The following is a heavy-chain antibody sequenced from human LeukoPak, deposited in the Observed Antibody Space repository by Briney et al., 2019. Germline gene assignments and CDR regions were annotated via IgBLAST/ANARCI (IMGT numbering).Heavy chain of an antibody. Sequence: ASVKVSCKASGYTFTNYGISWVRQAPGQGLEWVGWISAYNGNTSYAQNLQDRVTMTTDTSTSAAYMELRSLISDDTAVYYCAREGPVAVAGLDYWGQGTLVTVSS. CDR2: ISAYNGNT. CDR3: AREGPVAVAGLDY. J-gene: IGHJ4*02. CDR1: GYTFTNYG. V-gene: IGHV1-18*01. D-gene: IGHD6-19*01.